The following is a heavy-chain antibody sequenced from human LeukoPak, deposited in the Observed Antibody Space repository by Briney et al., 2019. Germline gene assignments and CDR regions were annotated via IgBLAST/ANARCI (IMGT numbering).Heavy chain of an antibody. D-gene: IGHD5-18*01. J-gene: IGHJ4*02. CDR3: ARERRVGYSYGFGY. CDR1: GYTFVSYD. V-gene: IGHV1-8*01. Sequence: ASVKVSCKASGYTFVSYDINWVRQATGQGREWMGWMNPISGNKAYAQKFQGRLTMTRNTSISTAYMELSSLRSADTAVYYCARERRVGYSYGFGYWGQGTLVTVSS. CDR2: MNPISGNK.